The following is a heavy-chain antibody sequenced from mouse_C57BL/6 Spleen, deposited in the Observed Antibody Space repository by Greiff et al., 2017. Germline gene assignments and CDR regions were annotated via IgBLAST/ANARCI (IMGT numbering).Heavy chain of an antibody. Sequence: QVQLQQSGAELVKPGASVKMSCKASGYTFTAYPIDWVKQNPEKSLEWIGNFHPYNDDTKYNEKFKGKATLTVEKSSNTVYLELTRLTSDDSAVXYCARSSSYFYSFDYWGQGTTVTVSS. CDR1: GYTFTAYP. D-gene: IGHD1-1*01. CDR3: ARSSSYFYSFDY. J-gene: IGHJ2*01. CDR2: FHPYNDDT. V-gene: IGHV1-47*01.